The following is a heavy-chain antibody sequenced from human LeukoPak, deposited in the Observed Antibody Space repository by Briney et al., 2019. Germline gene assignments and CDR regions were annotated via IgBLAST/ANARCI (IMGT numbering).Heavy chain of an antibody. CDR3: ARGGYCSSTSCPYYGMDV. V-gene: IGHV4-30-4*01. J-gene: IGHJ6*02. CDR1: GASISSDDYY. Sequence: SQTLSLTCTVSGASISSDDYYWSWIRQPPGKGLKWIAYTHYSGSSFYNPSLKSRVTISVDTSKNQFSLRLSSVTAADTAVYYCARGGYCSSTSCPYYGMDVWGQGTTVTVSS. D-gene: IGHD2-2*01. CDR2: THYSGSS.